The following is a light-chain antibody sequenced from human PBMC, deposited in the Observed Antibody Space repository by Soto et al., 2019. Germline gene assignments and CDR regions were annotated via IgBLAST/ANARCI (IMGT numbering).Light chain of an antibody. J-gene: IGLJ3*02. CDR1: SSNIETNY. CDR2: RNN. CDR3: AAWDGSLSGWV. V-gene: IGLV1-47*01. Sequence: QSVLTQPPSASGTPGQRVTISCSGSSSNIETNYVYWYQQLPGTVPKVLIYRNNQRPSRVPDRFSASKSGTSASLAISGLRSEDEADYYCAAWDGSLSGWVFGGGTKLTVL.